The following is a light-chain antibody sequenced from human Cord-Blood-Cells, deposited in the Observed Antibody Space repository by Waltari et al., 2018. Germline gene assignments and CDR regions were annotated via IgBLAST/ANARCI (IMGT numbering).Light chain of an antibody. Sequence: QSALTQPRSVSGSPGQSVTISCTGTSSDVGGYNYVSWYQQHPGKAPKLMIYDVSKRPSGFPGRFSGSKSGNTASLTSSGLQAEDEADYYCCSYAGSYTFVFGGGTKLTVL. CDR2: DVS. V-gene: IGLV2-11*01. CDR3: CSYAGSYTFV. CDR1: SSDVGGYNY. J-gene: IGLJ2*01.